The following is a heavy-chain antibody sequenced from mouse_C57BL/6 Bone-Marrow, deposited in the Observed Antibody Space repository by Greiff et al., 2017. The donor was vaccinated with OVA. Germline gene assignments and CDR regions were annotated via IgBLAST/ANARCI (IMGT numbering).Heavy chain of an antibody. D-gene: IGHD1-1*01. Sequence: VQLQQPGAELVKPGASVTLSCKASGYTFTSYWLHWVKQRPGRGLEWIGRIDPNSGGTKYNEQFKSKATLTVDNPSSTAYMQHSSLTSEDSAVYYCARSEAVVAHYFDYWGQGTTLTVAS. CDR2: IDPNSGGT. CDR3: ARSEAVVAHYFDY. CDR1: GYTFTSYW. J-gene: IGHJ2*01. V-gene: IGHV1-72*01.